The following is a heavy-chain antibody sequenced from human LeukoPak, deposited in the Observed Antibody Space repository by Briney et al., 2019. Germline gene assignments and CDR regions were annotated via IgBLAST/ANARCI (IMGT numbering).Heavy chain of an antibody. CDR1: GGSISSSSYY. J-gene: IGHJ4*02. CDR3: ARHLAYCGGDCSGHVDY. D-gene: IGHD2-21*02. CDR2: IYYSGST. V-gene: IGHV4-39*01. Sequence: SETLSLTCTVSGGSISSSSYYWGWIRQPPGKGLEWIGSIYYSGSTYYNPSLKSRVTISVDTSKNQFSLKLSSVTAADTAVYYCARHLAYCGGDCSGHVDYWGQGTLVTVSS.